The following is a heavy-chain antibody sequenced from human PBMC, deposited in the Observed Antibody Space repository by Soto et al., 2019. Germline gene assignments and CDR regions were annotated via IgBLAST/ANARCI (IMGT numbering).Heavy chain of an antibody. CDR1: GFTFDDYA. V-gene: IGHV3-9*01. CDR2: ISWNSASI. Sequence: EVQLVESGGGLVQPGRSLRLSCAASGFTFDDYAMHWVRQAPGKCLVWVSGISWNSASIGYADSVKGRFTISRDNAKNSLYLQMNSLRAEDTALYYCAKTLKEEGYYYYGLDVWGQGTTVTVSS. CDR3: AKTLKEEGYYYYGLDV. J-gene: IGHJ6*02.